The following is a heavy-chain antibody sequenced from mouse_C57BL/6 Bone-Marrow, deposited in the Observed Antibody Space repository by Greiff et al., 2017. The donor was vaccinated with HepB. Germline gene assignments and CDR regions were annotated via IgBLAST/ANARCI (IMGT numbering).Heavy chain of an antibody. D-gene: IGHD3-2*02. V-gene: IGHV5-16*01. CDR1: GFTFSDYY. CDR2: INYDGSST. J-gene: IGHJ2*01. CDR3: ARELQAYFDY. Sequence: EVMLVESEGGLVQPGSSMKLSFTASGFTFSDYYMAWVRQVPEKGLEWVANINYDGSSTYYLDSLKSRFIISRDNAKNILYLQMSSLKSEDTATYYCARELQAYFDYWGQGTTLTVSS.